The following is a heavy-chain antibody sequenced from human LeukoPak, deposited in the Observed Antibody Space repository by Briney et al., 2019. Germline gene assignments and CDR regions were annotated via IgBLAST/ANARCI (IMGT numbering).Heavy chain of an antibody. D-gene: IGHD3-10*01. J-gene: IGHJ4*02. V-gene: IGHV1-58*01. CDR3: AADRAGSYLRFVY. CDR1: GFTFTSSV. CDR2: IVVGSGNT. Sequence: SVKVSFKASGFTFTSSVVQWVRQARGQCLEWIGWIVVGSGNTNYAQKFQERVTITRDMSTSTAYMELSSLRFEDTAVYYCAADRAGSYLRFVYWGQGTPVTVSS.